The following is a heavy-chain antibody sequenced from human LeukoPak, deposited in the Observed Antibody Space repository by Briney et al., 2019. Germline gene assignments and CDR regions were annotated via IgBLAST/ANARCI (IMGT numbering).Heavy chain of an antibody. D-gene: IGHD3-22*01. CDR3: ARVPRRYYDSSGYYYTYYFDY. J-gene: IGHJ4*02. V-gene: IGHV1-2*02. CDR2: INPNSGGT. CDR1: GYTFTGYY. Sequence: GASVKVSRKASGYTFTGYYMHWVRQAPGQGLEWMGWINPNSGGTNYAQKFQGRVTMTRDTSISTVYMELSRLRSDDTAVYYCARVPRRYYDSSGYYYTYYFDYWGQGTLVTVSS.